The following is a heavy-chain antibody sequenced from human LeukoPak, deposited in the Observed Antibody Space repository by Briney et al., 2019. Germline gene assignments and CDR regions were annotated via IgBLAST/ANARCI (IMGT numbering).Heavy chain of an antibody. D-gene: IGHD3-10*01. J-gene: IGHJ4*02. CDR1: GYTFTGYY. CDR3: ARTPRRLVGDFDY. V-gene: IGHV1-2*02. Sequence: ASVKVSCKASGYTFTGYYMHWVRQAPGQGLEWMGWINPNSGGTNYAQKFQGRVTMTRDTSISTAYMELSRLRSDDTAVYYCARTPRRLVGDFDYWGQGTLVTVSS. CDR2: INPNSGGT.